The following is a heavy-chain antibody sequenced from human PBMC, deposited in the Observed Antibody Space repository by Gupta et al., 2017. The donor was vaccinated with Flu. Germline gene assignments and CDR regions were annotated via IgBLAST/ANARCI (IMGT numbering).Heavy chain of an antibody. CDR2: IYYSGST. V-gene: IGHV4-31*03. J-gene: IGHJ6*02. CDR1: GGSISSGGYY. Sequence: QVQLQESGPGLVKPSQTLSLTCTVSGGSISSGGYYWSWIRQHPGKGLEWIGYIYYSGSTYYNPSLKSRVTISVDTSKNQFSLKLSSVTAADTAVYYCARVRPYCSSTSCYKEAYYYGMDVWGQGTTVTVSS. D-gene: IGHD2-2*02. CDR3: ARVRPYCSSTSCYKEAYYYGMDV.